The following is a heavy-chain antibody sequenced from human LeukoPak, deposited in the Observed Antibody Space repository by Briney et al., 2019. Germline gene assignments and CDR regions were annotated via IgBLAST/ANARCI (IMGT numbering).Heavy chain of an antibody. Sequence: SETLSLTCTVSGGSISSSSYYWGWIRQPPGKGLEWIGSIYYSGSTYYNPSLKSRVTISVDTSKNQFSLELSSVTAADTAVYYCARYYYEGDDAFDIWGQGTMVTVSS. CDR3: ARYYYEGDDAFDI. V-gene: IGHV4-39*07. J-gene: IGHJ3*02. D-gene: IGHD3-22*01. CDR2: IYYSGST. CDR1: GGSISSSSYY.